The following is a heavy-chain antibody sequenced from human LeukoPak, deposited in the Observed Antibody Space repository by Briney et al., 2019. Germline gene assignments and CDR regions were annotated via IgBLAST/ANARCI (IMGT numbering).Heavy chain of an antibody. CDR2: IGTSDTST. Sequence: PGGSLRLSCAASGFTFSSYGLNWARQAPGKGLEWVSTIGTSDTSTYYADSVKGRFTISRDISKNTLYLQMNSLRAEDTAIYYCARGPGLHYFDYWGQGTLVTVSS. J-gene: IGHJ4*02. V-gene: IGHV3-23*01. CDR3: ARGPGLHYFDY. CDR1: GFTFSSYG.